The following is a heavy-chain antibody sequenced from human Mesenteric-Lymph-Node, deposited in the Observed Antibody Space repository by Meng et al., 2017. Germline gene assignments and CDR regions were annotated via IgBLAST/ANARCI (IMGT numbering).Heavy chain of an antibody. D-gene: IGHD2-15*01. CDR3: ARDHGGGYCSGGSCGDVDY. CDR1: GFIFSSYE. Sequence: GESLKISCAASGFIFSSYEMNWVRQAPGKGLEWVSYISSSGSTIYYADSVKGRFTISRDNAKNSLYLQMNSLRAEDTAVYYCARDHGGGYCSGGSCGDVDYWGQGTLVTVSS. CDR2: ISSSGSTI. J-gene: IGHJ4*02. V-gene: IGHV3-48*03.